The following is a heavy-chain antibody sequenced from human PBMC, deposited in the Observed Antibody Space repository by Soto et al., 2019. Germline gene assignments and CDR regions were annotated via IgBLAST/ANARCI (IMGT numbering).Heavy chain of an antibody. CDR3: ATLERGGGSYYLDY. J-gene: IGHJ4*02. Sequence: SVKVSCKASGGTFSSSAISWVRQAPGQGLEWMGGIIPIFGTANYAQKFQGRVTITADESTSTAYMELSSLRSEDTAVYYCATLERGGGSYYLDYWGQGTLVTVSS. V-gene: IGHV1-69*13. CDR1: GGTFSSSA. CDR2: IIPIFGTA. D-gene: IGHD1-26*01.